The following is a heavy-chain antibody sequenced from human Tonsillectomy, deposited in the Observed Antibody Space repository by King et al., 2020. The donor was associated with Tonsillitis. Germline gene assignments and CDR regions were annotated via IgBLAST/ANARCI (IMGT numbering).Heavy chain of an antibody. Sequence: VQLQESGPGLVKPSQTLSLTCTVSGGSISSGSYYWSWIRQPAGKGLEWIGRIYTSGSTNYNPSLKSRVTISVDTSKNQFSLQLSSVTAADTAVYYCARGVGWGSGSYLPINWGQGTLVTVSS. J-gene: IGHJ4*02. D-gene: IGHD3-10*01. CDR2: IYTSGST. V-gene: IGHV4-61*02. CDR1: GGSISSGSYY. CDR3: ARGVGWGSGSYLPIN.